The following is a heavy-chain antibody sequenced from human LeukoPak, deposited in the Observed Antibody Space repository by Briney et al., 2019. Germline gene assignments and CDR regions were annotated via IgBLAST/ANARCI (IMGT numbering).Heavy chain of an antibody. CDR3: ARGRPSYYDSSRDAFDI. CDR2: IYTSGST. V-gene: IGHV4-4*07. J-gene: IGHJ3*02. D-gene: IGHD3-22*01. Sequence: SETLSLTCTVSGGSISSYYGSWIRQPAGKGLEWIGRIYTSGSTNYNPSLKSRVTMSVDTSKNQFSLKLSSVTAADTAAYYCARGRPSYYDSSRDAFDIWGQGTMVTVSS. CDR1: GGSISSYY.